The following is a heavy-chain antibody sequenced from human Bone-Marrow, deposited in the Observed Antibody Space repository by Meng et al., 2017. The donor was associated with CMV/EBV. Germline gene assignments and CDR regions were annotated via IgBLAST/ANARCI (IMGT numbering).Heavy chain of an antibody. CDR3: ARVRVPAATRYWFDP. Sequence: GSLRLSCTVSGGSVSSGSYYWSWIRQPPGKGLEWIGYIYYSGSTNYNPSLKSRVTISVDTSKNQFSLKLRSVTAADTAVYYCARVRVPAATRYWFDPWGQGTLVTVSS. V-gene: IGHV4-61*01. CDR1: GGSVSSGSYY. J-gene: IGHJ5*02. CDR2: IYYSGST. D-gene: IGHD2-2*01.